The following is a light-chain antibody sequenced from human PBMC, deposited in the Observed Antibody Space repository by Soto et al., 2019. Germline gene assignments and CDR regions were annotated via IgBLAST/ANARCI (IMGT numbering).Light chain of an antibody. Sequence: EIVLTQSPATGSLSPVEIATLSFMASQSVSSYLAWYQQKPGQAPRLLIYDASNRATGIPARFSGSGSGTDFTLTISSLEPEDFAVYYCQQRSNWPLITFGQGTRLEIK. CDR3: QQRSNWPLIT. CDR1: QSVSSY. J-gene: IGKJ5*01. CDR2: DAS. V-gene: IGKV3-11*01.